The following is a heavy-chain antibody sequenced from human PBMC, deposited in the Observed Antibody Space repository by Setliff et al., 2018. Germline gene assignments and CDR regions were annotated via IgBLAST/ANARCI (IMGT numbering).Heavy chain of an antibody. CDR1: GFIFDDYA. J-gene: IGHJ6*03. CDR3: ASNPRKGRSGGYFYDDPYYYYMDV. Sequence: QPGGSLRLSCAASGFIFDDYAMHWVRQAPGKGLEWVSYISSRSDIIYYADSVKGRFTISRDNARNSLYLRLNSLRAEDTAVYYCASNPRKGRSGGYFYDDPYYYYMDVWGKGTTVTVSS. CDR2: ISSRSDII. D-gene: IGHD1-26*01. V-gene: IGHV3-48*01.